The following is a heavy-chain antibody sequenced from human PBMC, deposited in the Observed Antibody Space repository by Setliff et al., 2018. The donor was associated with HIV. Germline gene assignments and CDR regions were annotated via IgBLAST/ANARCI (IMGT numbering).Heavy chain of an antibody. CDR3: ARVPPEYSSSSQAFDI. CDR2: IYTTGST. V-gene: IGHV4-59*11. D-gene: IGHD6-6*01. J-gene: IGHJ3*02. Sequence: SETLSLPCTVSGSSISGHFWTWIRQPPGKGLEWIGYIYTTGSTNYNPSLTSRVTISVDTSKNKFSLKMRSVTAADTAVYYCARVPPEYSSSSQAFDIWGQGTKVTVSS. CDR1: GSSISGHF.